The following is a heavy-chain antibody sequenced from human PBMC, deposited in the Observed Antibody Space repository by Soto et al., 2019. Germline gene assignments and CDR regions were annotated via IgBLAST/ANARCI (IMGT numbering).Heavy chain of an antibody. CDR1: GYTFTSYD. V-gene: IGHV1-8*01. CDR3: ARAGYGDYADAFDI. J-gene: IGHJ3*02. CDR2: MNPNSGNT. Sequence: GASVKVSCKASGYTFTSYDINWVRQATGQGLEWMGWMNPNSGNTGYAQKLQGRVTMTRNTSIGTAYMELSSLRSEDTAVYYCARAGYGDYADAFDIWGQGTMVTVSS. D-gene: IGHD4-17*01.